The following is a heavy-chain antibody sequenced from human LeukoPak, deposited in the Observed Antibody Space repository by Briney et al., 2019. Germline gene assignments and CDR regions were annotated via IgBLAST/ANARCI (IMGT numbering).Heavy chain of an antibody. CDR3: ARRWFGELLSFRHNWFDP. CDR1: SGSIFSSNW. CDR2: IFHSGST. J-gene: IGHJ5*02. D-gene: IGHD3-10*01. Sequence: PSETLSLTCAVSSGSIFSSNWWSWVRQPPGKGLEWIGQIFHSGSTSYSPSLKSRVTISVDTSKNQFSLKLSSVTAADTAVYYCARRWFGELLSFRHNWFDPWGQGTLVTVSS. V-gene: IGHV4-4*02.